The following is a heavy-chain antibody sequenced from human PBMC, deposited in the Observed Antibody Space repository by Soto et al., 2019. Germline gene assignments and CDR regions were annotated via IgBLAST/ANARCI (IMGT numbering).Heavy chain of an antibody. CDR3: AKKVAAGYYGWDYYYYMDV. J-gene: IGHJ6*03. CDR1: GFTFSSYA. Sequence: GGSLRLSCAASGFTFSSYAMSWVRQAPGKGLEWVSAISGSGGSTYYADSVKGRFTISRDNSKNTLYLQMNSLRAEDTAVYYCAKKVAAGYYGWDYYYYMDVWGKGTTVTVSS. D-gene: IGHD3-10*01. CDR2: ISGSGGST. V-gene: IGHV3-23*01.